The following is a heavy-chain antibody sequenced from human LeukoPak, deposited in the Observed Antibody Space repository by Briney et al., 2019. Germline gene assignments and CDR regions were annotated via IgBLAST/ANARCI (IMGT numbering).Heavy chain of an antibody. Sequence: GASVKVSCKASGGTFSSYAISWVRQAPGQGLEWMGGIIPIFGTANYAQKFQGRVTITTDESTSTAYMELSSLRSEDTAVYYCARGRGSTGYSLDYWGQGTLVTVSS. CDR1: GGTFSSYA. D-gene: IGHD2-15*01. V-gene: IGHV1-69*05. CDR2: IIPIFGTA. CDR3: ARGRGSTGYSLDY. J-gene: IGHJ4*02.